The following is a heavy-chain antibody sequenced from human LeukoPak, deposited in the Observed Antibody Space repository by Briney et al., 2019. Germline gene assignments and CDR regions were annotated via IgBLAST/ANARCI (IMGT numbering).Heavy chain of an antibody. CDR3: ARGVEYFDY. D-gene: IGHD1-1*01. V-gene: IGHV4-59*01. J-gene: IGHJ4*02. Sequence: ELEWVGYFYYTGSTIYNPSLRIRVTISADTSKNQFSLVLSSVTAADTAVYYCARGVEYFDYWGQGSLVIVSS. CDR2: FYYTGST.